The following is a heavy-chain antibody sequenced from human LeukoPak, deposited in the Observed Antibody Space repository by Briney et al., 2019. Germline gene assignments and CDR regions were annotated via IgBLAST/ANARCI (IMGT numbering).Heavy chain of an antibody. V-gene: IGHV3-15*01. CDR3: TTDYGSGSYHYFNY. Sequence: PGGSLRLSCAASGFTFSNAWMSRVRQAPNKGLEWVGRSKTKTDGGTTDYAAPVKGRFTISRDDSKDTLYLQMNSLKSEDTAVYYCTTDYGSGSYHYFNYWGQGTLVTVSS. D-gene: IGHD3-10*01. CDR2: SKTKTDGGTT. CDR1: GFTFSNAW. J-gene: IGHJ4*02.